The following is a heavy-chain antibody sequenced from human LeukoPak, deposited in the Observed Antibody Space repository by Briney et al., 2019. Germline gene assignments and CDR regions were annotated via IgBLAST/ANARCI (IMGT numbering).Heavy chain of an antibody. J-gene: IGHJ4*02. CDR2: INHSGST. Sequence: SETLSLTCAVYGGSFSGYYWSWIRQPPGKGLEWIGEINHSGSTNYNPSLKSRVTISVDTSKNQFSLKLSSVTTADTAVYYCARRTGIQLWKPFDYWGQGTLDTVSS. CDR1: GGSFSGYY. D-gene: IGHD5-18*01. CDR3: ARRTGIQLWKPFDY. V-gene: IGHV4-34*01.